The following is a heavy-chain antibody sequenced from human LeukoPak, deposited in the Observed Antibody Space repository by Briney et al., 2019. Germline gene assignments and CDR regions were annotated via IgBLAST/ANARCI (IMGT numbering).Heavy chain of an antibody. CDR2: ISGDGVSP. V-gene: IGHV3-23*01. CDR3: AKWDYYDSSGYYGQYYYYGMDV. J-gene: IGHJ6*02. CDR1: GFTFNNYA. Sequence: GGSLRLSCAASGFTFNNYALTWVRQTPGKGLECVSAISGDGVSPHYVDSVRGRFTISRDNSKNTLYLQMNSLRAEDTAVYYCAKWDYYDSSGYYGQYYYYGMDVWGQGTTVTVSS. D-gene: IGHD3-22*01.